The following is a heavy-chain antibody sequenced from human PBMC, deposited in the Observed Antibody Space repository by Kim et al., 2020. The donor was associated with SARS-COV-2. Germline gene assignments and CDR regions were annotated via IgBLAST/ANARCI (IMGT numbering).Heavy chain of an antibody. V-gene: IGHV3-53*04. CDR3: AREIVAADEGAFDV. CDR1: GFTVSTNY. D-gene: IGHD6-13*01. J-gene: IGHJ3*01. CDR2: IFRGGST. Sequence: GGSLRLSCAASGFTVSTNYMHWVRQAPGKGLEWVSGIFRGGSTHYADSVKGRFTISRHTSQNTVFLEMNSLRVEDTAVYYCAREIVAADEGAFDVWGQGTKVTVSS.